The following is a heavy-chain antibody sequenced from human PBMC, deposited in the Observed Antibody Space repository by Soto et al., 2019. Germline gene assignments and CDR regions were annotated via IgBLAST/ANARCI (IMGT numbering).Heavy chain of an antibody. CDR3: VSGTSFYDVLTGYYVDRWFDP. J-gene: IGHJ5*02. CDR2: IYYSGYT. CDR1: GGYSSSYY. V-gene: IGHV4-39*01. D-gene: IGHD3-9*01. Sequence: SETLSLTCTVSGGYSSSYYWGWIRQPPGKGLEWLGSIYYSGYTYYNPSLKSRVTISVDRSRNQFSLNLRSVTAADTAVYYCVSGTSFYDVLTGYYVDRWFDPWGQGTLVTVSS.